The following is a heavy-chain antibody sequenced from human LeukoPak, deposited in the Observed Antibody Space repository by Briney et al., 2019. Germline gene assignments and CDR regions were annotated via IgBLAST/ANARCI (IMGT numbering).Heavy chain of an antibody. CDR3: ARDRQGIVGATGFDY. CDR1: GGSISSYY. J-gene: IGHJ4*02. Sequence: SETLSLTCTVSGGSISSYYWSWIRQPAGKGLEWIGRIYTSGSTDFNPSLKSRIIMSLDTSKNQFSLNLTSVSVADTAVYYCARDRQGIVGATGFDYWGRGTLVTVSS. V-gene: IGHV4-4*07. D-gene: IGHD1-26*01. CDR2: IYTSGST.